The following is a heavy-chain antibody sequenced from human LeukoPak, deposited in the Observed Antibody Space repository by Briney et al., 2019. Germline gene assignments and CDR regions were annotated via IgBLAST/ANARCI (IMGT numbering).Heavy chain of an antibody. CDR1: GGSISSSSYY. CDR2: INSDGSST. D-gene: IGHD3-22*01. V-gene: IGHV3-74*01. CDR3: VRGTYYYDSSGSGLLSAFDI. J-gene: IGHJ3*02. Sequence: ETLSLTCTVSGGSISSSSYYWGWIRQPPGKGLVWVSRINSDGSSTSYADSVKGRFTISRDNAKNTLYLQMNSLRAGDTAVYYCVRGTYYYDSSGSGLLSAFDIWGQGTMVTVSS.